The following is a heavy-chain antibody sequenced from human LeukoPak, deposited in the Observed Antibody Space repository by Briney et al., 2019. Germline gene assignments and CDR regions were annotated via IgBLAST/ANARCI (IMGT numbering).Heavy chain of an antibody. CDR2: ISGSGYST. J-gene: IGHJ5*02. Sequence: GGSLRLSCAASGFTFNTYTMAWVRQAPGKGLEWISSISGSGYSTFYADSVKGRFTISRDSSKKTVHLQMDKLRAEDTAIYYCATDSSSWNIFDNWGQGTLVTVSS. V-gene: IGHV3-23*01. CDR3: ATDSSSWNIFDN. D-gene: IGHD6-13*01. CDR1: GFTFNTYT.